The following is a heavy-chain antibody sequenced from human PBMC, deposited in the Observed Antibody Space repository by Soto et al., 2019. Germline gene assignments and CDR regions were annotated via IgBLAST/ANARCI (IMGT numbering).Heavy chain of an antibody. CDR3: ARRSAAGP. Sequence: QVQLQQWGAGLLKPSETLSLTCAVYGGSFSGYYCSWIRQPPGKGLEWIGEINHSGSTNYNPSLKSRVTISVDTSKNQFSLKLSSVTAADTAVYYCARRSAAGPWGQGTLVTVSS. V-gene: IGHV4-34*01. D-gene: IGHD6-25*01. CDR2: INHSGST. CDR1: GGSFSGYY. J-gene: IGHJ5*02.